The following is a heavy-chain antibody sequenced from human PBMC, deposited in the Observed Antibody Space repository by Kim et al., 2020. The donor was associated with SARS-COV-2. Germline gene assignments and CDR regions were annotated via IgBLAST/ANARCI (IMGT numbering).Heavy chain of an antibody. J-gene: IGHJ4*02. V-gene: IGHV3-30*01. D-gene: IGHD6-13*01. Sequence: YGDPLKGRCTVSRDNSQNTIHVEINNLSPEDTAIYYCARGYSSSSDFDYWGQGTLVTVSS. CDR3: ARGYSSSSDFDY.